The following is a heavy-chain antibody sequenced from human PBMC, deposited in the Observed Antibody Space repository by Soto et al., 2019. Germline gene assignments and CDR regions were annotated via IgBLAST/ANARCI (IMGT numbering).Heavy chain of an antibody. Sequence: GGSLRLSCAASGFTFSSYGMHWVRQAPGKGLEWVAVISYDGSNKYYADSVKGRFTISRDNSKNTLYLQMNSLRAEDTAVYYCAKDLNDYYDGVPYYYYGMDVWGQGTTVTVSS. CDR3: AKDLNDYYDGVPYYYYGMDV. V-gene: IGHV3-30*18. J-gene: IGHJ6*02. CDR2: ISYDGSNK. D-gene: IGHD3-22*01. CDR1: GFTFSSYG.